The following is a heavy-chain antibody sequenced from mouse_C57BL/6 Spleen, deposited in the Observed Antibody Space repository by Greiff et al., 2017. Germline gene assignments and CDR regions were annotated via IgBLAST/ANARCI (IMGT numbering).Heavy chain of an antibody. CDR1: GFTFSSYA. D-gene: IGHD1-1*01. J-gene: IGHJ2*01. V-gene: IGHV5-9-1*02. CDR2: ISSGGDYI. Sequence: EVKLMESGEGLVKPGGSLKLSCAASGFTFSSYAMSWVRQTPEKRLEWVAYISSGGDYIYYADTVKGRFTISRDNARNTLSLQMSSLKSEDTAMYYCTRNYYGIRYFDYWGQGTTLTVSS. CDR3: TRNYYGIRYFDY.